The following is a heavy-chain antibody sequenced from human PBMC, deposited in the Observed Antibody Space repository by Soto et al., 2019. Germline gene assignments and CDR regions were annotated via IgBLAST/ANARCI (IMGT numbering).Heavy chain of an antibody. CDR3: ANTGKYSGYEIDAFDI. J-gene: IGHJ3*02. CDR2: ISGSGGST. CDR1: GFTFSSYA. Sequence: GGSLRLSCAASGFTFSSYAMSWVRQAPGKGLEWVSAISGSGGSTYYADSVKGRFTISRDNSKNTLYLQMNSLRAEDTAVYYCANTGKYSGYEIDAFDIWGQGTMVTVSS. V-gene: IGHV3-23*01. D-gene: IGHD5-12*01.